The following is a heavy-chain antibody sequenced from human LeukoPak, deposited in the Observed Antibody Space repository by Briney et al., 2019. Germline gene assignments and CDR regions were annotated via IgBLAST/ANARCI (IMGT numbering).Heavy chain of an antibody. D-gene: IGHD3-22*01. Sequence: GGSLSLSCAVSGITLSNYCMSWVRQAPGKGLEWVAGISDSGGSTNYADSVKGRFTISRDNPKNTLYLQMNSLRAEDTAVYFCARRGVVIRVILVGFHKEAFYFDSWGQGALVTVSS. CDR1: GITLSNYC. J-gene: IGHJ4*02. V-gene: IGHV3-23*01. CDR3: ARRGVVIRVILVGFHKEAFYFDS. CDR2: ISDSGGST.